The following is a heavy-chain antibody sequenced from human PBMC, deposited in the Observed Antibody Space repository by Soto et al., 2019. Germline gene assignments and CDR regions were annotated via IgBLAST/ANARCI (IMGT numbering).Heavy chain of an antibody. CDR2: ISSNGGST. J-gene: IGHJ4*02. V-gene: IGHV3-64D*06. D-gene: IGHD3-16*02. Sequence: EVQLVESGGGLVKPGGSLRLSCAASGFTFSSYAMHWVRQAPGKGLEYVSAISSNGGSTYYADSVKGRFTISRDNSKNTLYLQMSSLRAEDTAVYYCVKTDYDYVWGSYRFWGQGTLVTVSS. CDR3: VKTDYDYVWGSYRF. CDR1: GFTFSSYA.